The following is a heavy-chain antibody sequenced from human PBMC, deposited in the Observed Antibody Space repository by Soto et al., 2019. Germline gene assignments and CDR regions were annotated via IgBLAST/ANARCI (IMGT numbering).Heavy chain of an antibody. CDR1: GYTFTSYD. CDR2: MNPNSGNT. V-gene: IGHV1-8*01. D-gene: IGHD6-13*01. J-gene: IGHJ6*02. Sequence: ASVKVSCKASGYTFTSYDINWVRQATGQGLEWMGWMNPNSGNTGYAQKFQGRVTMTRNTSISTAYMELSSLRSEDTAVYYRARTPGIAAARYYYGMDVWGQGTTVTVSS. CDR3: ARTPGIAAARYYYGMDV.